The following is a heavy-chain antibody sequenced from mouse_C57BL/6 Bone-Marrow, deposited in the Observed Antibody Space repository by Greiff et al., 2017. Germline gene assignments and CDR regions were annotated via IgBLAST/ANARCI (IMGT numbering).Heavy chain of an antibody. V-gene: IGHV1-69*01. J-gene: IGHJ2*01. D-gene: IGHD1-2*01. CDR2: IDPSDSYT. CDR3: ARGGC. Sequence: QVQLQQPGAELVMPGASVKLSCKASGYTFTSYWMHWVKQRPGQGLEWIGEIDPSDSYTNYNQKFKGKSTLTVDKSSSTAYMQLRGLTSEDSAVYYCARGGCWGQGTTLSVSA. CDR1: GYTFTSYW.